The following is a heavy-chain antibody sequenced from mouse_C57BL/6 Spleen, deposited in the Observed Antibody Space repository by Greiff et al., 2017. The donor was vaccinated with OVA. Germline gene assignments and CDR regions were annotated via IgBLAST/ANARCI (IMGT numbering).Heavy chain of an antibody. J-gene: IGHJ2*01. D-gene: IGHD1-1*01. CDR3: ARNYYGSRAYYFDY. V-gene: IGHV1-19*01. Sequence: VQLQQSGPVLVKPGASVKMSCKASGYTFTDYYMNWVKQSHGKSLEWIGVINPYNGGTSYNQKFKGKATLTVDKSSSTAYMELNSLTSEDSAVYYCARNYYGSRAYYFDYWGQGTTLTVSS. CDR1: GYTFTDYY. CDR2: INPYNGGT.